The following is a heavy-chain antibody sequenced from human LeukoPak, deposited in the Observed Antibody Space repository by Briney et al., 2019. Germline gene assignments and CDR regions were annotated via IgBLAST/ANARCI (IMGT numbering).Heavy chain of an antibody. V-gene: IGHV6-1*01. Sequence: SQTLSLTCAISGDSVSSNSAAWNWIRQSPSRGLGWLGRTYYRSKWYNDYAVSVKSRITINPDTSKNQFSLQLNSVTPEDTAVYYCARDGPYSSGWSPNGEDWFDPWGQGTLVTVSS. J-gene: IGHJ5*02. CDR1: GDSVSSNSAA. CDR2: TYYRSKWYN. D-gene: IGHD6-19*01. CDR3: ARDGPYSSGWSPNGEDWFDP.